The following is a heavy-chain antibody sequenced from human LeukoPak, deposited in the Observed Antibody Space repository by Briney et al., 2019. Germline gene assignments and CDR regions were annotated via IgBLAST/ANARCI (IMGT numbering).Heavy chain of an antibody. V-gene: IGHV1-2*02. D-gene: IGHD2-2*01. CDR1: GYTFTGYY. Sequence: GASVKVSCKASGYTFTGYYMHWVRQAPGQGLEWMGWINPNSGGTNYAQKFQGRVTMTGDTSISTAYMELSRLRSDDTAVYYCARRDIVVVPAAGFDYWGQGTLVTVSS. CDR2: INPNSGGT. J-gene: IGHJ4*02. CDR3: ARRDIVVVPAAGFDY.